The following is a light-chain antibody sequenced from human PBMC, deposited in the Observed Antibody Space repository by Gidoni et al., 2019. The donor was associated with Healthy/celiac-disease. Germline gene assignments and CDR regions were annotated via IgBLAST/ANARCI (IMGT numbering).Light chain of an antibody. Sequence: EIVMTQTPATRSVSPGERATLSCRASQSVSSNLAWYQQKPGQAPRLLIYVASTRATGIPARVSGSGSGTEFTLTISSLQSEDFAVYYCQQYNNWPPYTFGQGTKLEIK. CDR3: QQYNNWPPYT. CDR1: QSVSSN. CDR2: VAS. V-gene: IGKV3-15*01. J-gene: IGKJ2*01.